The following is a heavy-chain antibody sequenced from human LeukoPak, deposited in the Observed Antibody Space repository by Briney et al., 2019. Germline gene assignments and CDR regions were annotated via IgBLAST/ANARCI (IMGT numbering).Heavy chain of an antibody. J-gene: IGHJ5*01. D-gene: IGHD1-1*01. CDR1: GFTFSSYP. Sequence: GGSLRLSCAASGFTFSSYPVSWVRQAPGRGLEWVSAITSSGGTYYIASVRGRFIVSRDNSRNTLYLQMNGLTAEDTAIYHCAKEDHRDHTTGFDSWGQGTLVTVSS. CDR2: ITSSGGT. V-gene: IGHV3-23*01. CDR3: AKEDHRDHTTGFDS.